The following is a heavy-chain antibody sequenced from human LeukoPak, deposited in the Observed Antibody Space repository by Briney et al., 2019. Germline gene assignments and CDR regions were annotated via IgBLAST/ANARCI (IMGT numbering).Heavy chain of an antibody. CDR1: GYTFTSYY. D-gene: IGHD6-19*01. CDR3: ARCGDCGEAVADAVSDY. J-gene: IGHJ4*02. Sequence: ASVKVSCKASGYTFTSYYMHWVRQAPGQGLEWMGIINPSGGSTSYAQKFQGRVTMTRDTSTSTVYMELSSLRSEDTAVYYCARCGDCGEAVADAVSDYWGQGTLVTVSS. CDR2: INPSGGST. V-gene: IGHV1-46*01.